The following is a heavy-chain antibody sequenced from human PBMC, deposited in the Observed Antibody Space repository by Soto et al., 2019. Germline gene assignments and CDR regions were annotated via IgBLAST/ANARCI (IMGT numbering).Heavy chain of an antibody. CDR1: GFTFSSYA. V-gene: IGHV3-23*01. CDR3: ATPFTPNEYGAAPRSAGGAGVPFQH. CDR2: ISGSGGST. Sequence: EVQLLESGGGLVQPGGSLRLSCAASGFTFSSYAMSWVRQAPGKGLEWVSAISGSGGSTYYADSVKGRFTISRDNSKNTLYLQMNSLRAEDTAVYYCATPFTPNEYGAAPRSAGGAGVPFQHWGQGTLVTVSS. D-gene: IGHD6-6*01. J-gene: IGHJ1*01.